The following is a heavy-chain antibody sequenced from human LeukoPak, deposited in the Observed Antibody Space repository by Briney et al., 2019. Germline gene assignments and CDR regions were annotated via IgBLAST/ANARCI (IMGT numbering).Heavy chain of an antibody. J-gene: IGHJ5*02. CDR3: ARDTRITIFGVVLNWFDP. CDR1: GFTFSTYW. Sequence: GGSLRLSCAASGFTFSTYWMNWFRQTPGKGLEWVAKIKADGGEKDHVASVKGRFTISRDNAKNSLYLQMNSLRAEDTAVYYCARDTRITIFGVVLNWFDPWGQGTLVTVSS. CDR2: IKADGGEK. V-gene: IGHV3-7*01. D-gene: IGHD3-3*01.